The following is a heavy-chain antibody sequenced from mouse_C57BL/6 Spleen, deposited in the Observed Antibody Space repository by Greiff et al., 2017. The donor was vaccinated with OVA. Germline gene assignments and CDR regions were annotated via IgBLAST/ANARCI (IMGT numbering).Heavy chain of an antibody. CDR1: GFTFSNYW. V-gene: IGHV6-3*01. Sequence: DVQLQESGGGLVQPGGSMKLSCAASGFTFSNYWMNWVRQSPEKGLEWVAQIRLKSDNYATHSAESVKGRFTISRADSKSSVYLQMNNLRTEDTGIYYCSAKLGGYYAMDYWGQGTSVTVSS. J-gene: IGHJ4*01. CDR3: SAKLGGYYAMDY. CDR2: IRLKSDNYAT. D-gene: IGHD4-1*01.